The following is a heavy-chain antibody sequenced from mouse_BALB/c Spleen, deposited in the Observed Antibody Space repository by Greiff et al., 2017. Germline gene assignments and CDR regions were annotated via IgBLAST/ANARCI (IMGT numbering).Heavy chain of an antibody. J-gene: IGHJ3*01. CDR3: TRPYYYGSSWFAY. V-gene: IGHV6-6*02. CDR2: IRLKSNNYAT. CDR1: GFTFSNYW. Sequence: EVKLQESGGGLVQPGGSMKLSCVASGFTFSNYWMNWVRQSPEKGLEWVAEIRLKSNNYATHYAESVKGRFTISRDDSKSSVYLQMNNLRAEDTGIYYCTRPYYYGSSWFAYWGQGTLVTVSA. D-gene: IGHD1-1*01.